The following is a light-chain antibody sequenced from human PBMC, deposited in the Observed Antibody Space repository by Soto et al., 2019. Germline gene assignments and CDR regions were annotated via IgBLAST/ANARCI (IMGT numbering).Light chain of an antibody. J-gene: IGKJ1*01. CDR1: QSVSFY. CDR2: GAS. V-gene: IGKV3-15*01. Sequence: EIVMTQSPATLSVSPGERATLSCRASQSVSFYLAWYQQKPGQAPRLLIYGASNRATGVPARFSGSGSGTEFTLTISSLQYEDCAVYYCQQYNNWQTFGQGTKVEIK. CDR3: QQYNNWQT.